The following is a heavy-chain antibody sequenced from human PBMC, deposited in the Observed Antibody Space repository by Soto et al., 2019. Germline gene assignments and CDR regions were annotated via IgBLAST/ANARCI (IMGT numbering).Heavy chain of an antibody. J-gene: IGHJ6*02. CDR2: ISHSGST. D-gene: IGHD3-10*01. CDR1: GGSFSDYY. CDR3: ARGLRASFGVRLSYSYYGGDV. V-gene: IGHV4-34*01. Sequence: PSETLSLTCAVYGGSFSDYYWTWIRQPPGKGLECIGEISHSGSTNYNPSLKSRVTISIDTSKNQFSLNLRSVTAADTAVYYCARGLRASFGVRLSYSYYGGDVWAQGTTVTVSS.